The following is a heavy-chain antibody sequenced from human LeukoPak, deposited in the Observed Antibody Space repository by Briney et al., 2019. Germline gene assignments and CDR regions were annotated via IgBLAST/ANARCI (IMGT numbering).Heavy chain of an antibody. CDR3: TRRSRSFGGRLDY. CDR1: AGSFISSSHH. D-gene: IGHD6-6*01. CDR2: VYYGRTT. Sequence: SETLSLTCTVSAGSFISSSHHWGWIRQSPGKGLEWIGTVYYGRTTYYNPSLDGRVTISLDTSANHFSLQLNSVTAADTAVYYCTRRSRSFGGRLDYWGQGTLVTVSS. V-gene: IGHV4-39*02. J-gene: IGHJ4*02.